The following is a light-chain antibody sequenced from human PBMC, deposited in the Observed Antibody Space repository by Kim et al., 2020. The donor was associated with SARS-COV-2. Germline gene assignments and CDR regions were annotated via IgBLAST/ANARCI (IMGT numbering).Light chain of an antibody. CDR1: QVINMS. V-gene: IGKV1D-13*01. Sequence: ASVGDRVMITCGASQVINMSLAWYQQKPGNPPALLIYDGSTLESGVPPRFSGSGFGTDFTLTLSTLQAEDFATYYCQQFHNYPLTFGGGTKLEI. CDR2: DGS. CDR3: QQFHNYPLT. J-gene: IGKJ4*01.